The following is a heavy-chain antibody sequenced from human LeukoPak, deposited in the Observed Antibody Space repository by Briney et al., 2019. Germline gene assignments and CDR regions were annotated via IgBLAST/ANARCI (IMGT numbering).Heavy chain of an antibody. CDR2: ISYDGHNE. V-gene: IGHV3-30*18. Sequence: PGGSLRLSCAASGFTFSDHYMDWVRQAPGRGLEWVAVISYDGHNEYYGDSVKGRFTISRDNSKNTVFLQMNSLRAEDTAVYYCAKGVGYGGMDVWGQGTTVTVSS. CDR1: GFTFSDHY. CDR3: AKGVGYGGMDV. D-gene: IGHD2-8*01. J-gene: IGHJ6*02.